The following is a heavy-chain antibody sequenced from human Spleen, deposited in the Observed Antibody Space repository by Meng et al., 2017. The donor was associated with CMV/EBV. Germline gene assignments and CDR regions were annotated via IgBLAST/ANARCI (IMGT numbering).Heavy chain of an antibody. D-gene: IGHD3-10*01. CDR2: MNPNRGNT. V-gene: IGHV1-8*01. CDR1: GYTFSNYD. Sequence: ASVQVSCKASGYTFSNYDIIWVRQASGQGLEWVGWMNPNRGNTAYAQKFQGRVTMTRDTSTSIAYMELSSLRSGDKAVYYCARGQVQCITINCHDYRFSGMDVWGQGTTVTVSS. J-gene: IGHJ6*02. CDR3: ARGQVQCITINCHDYRFSGMDV.